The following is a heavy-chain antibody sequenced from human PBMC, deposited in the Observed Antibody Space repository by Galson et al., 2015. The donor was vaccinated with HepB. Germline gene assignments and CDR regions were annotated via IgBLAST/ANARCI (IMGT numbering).Heavy chain of an antibody. Sequence: SLRLSCAASGFTFSSYAMSWVRQAPGKGLEWVSAISGSGGSTYYADSVKGRFTISRDNSKNTLYLQMNSLRAEDTAVYYCAKTSIWGTAKRPSPYGEDVAAAGTSDYWGQGTLVTVSS. D-gene: IGHD6-13*01. CDR1: GFTFSSYA. V-gene: IGHV3-23*01. J-gene: IGHJ4*02. CDR2: ISGSGGST. CDR3: AKTSIWGTAKRPSPYGEDVAAAGTSDY.